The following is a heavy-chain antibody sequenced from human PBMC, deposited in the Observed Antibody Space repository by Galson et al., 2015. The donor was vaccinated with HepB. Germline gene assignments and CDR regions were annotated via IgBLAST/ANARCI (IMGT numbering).Heavy chain of an antibody. Sequence: SCKASGYTFTDYVVNWVRQAPGQGLEWMGWMNTNTGKPTYAPGFAGRFVFSLDTSVTPAYLQISSLETDDTAVYYCARSPLRFLDWLPYYDYYYMDVWGEGTTVTVSS. CDR1: GYTFTDYV. D-gene: IGHD3-3*01. CDR3: ARSPLRFLDWLPYYDYYYMDV. CDR2: MNTNTGKP. J-gene: IGHJ6*03. V-gene: IGHV7-4-1*02.